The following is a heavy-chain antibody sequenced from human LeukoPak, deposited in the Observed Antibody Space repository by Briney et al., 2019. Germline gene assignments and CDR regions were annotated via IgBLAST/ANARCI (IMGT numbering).Heavy chain of an antibody. J-gene: IGHJ3*02. CDR1: GGSISSCGYY. V-gene: IGHV4-31*03. D-gene: IGHD3-22*01. CDR3: ARFRRNFYDSSGSLAFDI. Sequence: SETLSLTCTVSGGSISSCGYYWSWIRQHPGKGLEWIGYIYYSGSTYYNPSLESRVTMSVDTSNNQFSLKLSSVTAVDTTVYYCARFRRNFYDSSGSLAFDIWGQGTMVTVSS. CDR2: IYYSGST.